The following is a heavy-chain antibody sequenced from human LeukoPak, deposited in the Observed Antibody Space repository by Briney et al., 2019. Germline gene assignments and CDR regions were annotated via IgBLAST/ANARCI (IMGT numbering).Heavy chain of an antibody. J-gene: IGHJ3*02. Sequence: GGSLRLSCAASGFTVSSYHMSWVRQVPGKGLEWVSVIYSGDTTYYADSVRGRSTISRDNSKNTLYLQMNSLRAEDTAVYYCARDDSSGYFVLHAFDIWGQGTMVTVSS. CDR2: IYSGDTT. D-gene: IGHD3-22*01. CDR3: ARDDSSGYFVLHAFDI. CDR1: GFTVSSYH. V-gene: IGHV3-66*01.